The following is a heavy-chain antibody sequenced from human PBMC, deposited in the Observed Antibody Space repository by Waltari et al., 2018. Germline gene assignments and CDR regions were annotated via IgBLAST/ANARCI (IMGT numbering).Heavy chain of an antibody. CDR2: IIPIFVTA. CDR3: ARGYSSDYYYYYYMDV. V-gene: IGHV1-69*01. J-gene: IGHJ6*03. D-gene: IGHD4-4*01. Sequence: QVQLVQSGAEVKKPGSSVKVSCKASGGTFSSSAVSWMRQAPGQGLEWMGGIIPIFVTANYAQKFQGRVTMTADESTSTAYMELSSLRSEDTAVYYCARGYSSDYYYYYYMDVWGKGTTVTVSS. CDR1: GGTFSSSA.